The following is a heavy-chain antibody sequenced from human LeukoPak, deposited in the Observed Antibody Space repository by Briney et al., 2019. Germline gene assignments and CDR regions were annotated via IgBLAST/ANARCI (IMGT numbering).Heavy chain of an antibody. D-gene: IGHD2-8*01. Sequence: HPGGPLRLSCPASGFTFRSYWMTWVRQAPGKGLEWVANIKLDGSEKYYVDSVKGRFTISRDNAKNSLYLQLNSLRAEDTAVYYCARAIVLGTAIWFDHWGQGTLVAVSS. CDR1: GFTFRSYW. J-gene: IGHJ5*02. CDR2: IKLDGSEK. CDR3: ARAIVLGTAIWFDH. V-gene: IGHV3-7*01.